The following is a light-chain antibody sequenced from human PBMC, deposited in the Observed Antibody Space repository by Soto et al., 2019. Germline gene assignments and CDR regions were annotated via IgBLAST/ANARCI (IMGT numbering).Light chain of an antibody. CDR1: QSVDSN. CDR3: QQRSNWPPT. CDR2: GAS. J-gene: IGKJ5*01. Sequence: EIVMTQSPATLSVSPGERATLSCRASQSVDSNLAWYQQKPGQAPRLLIFGASTRATGIPARFSGSGSGTDFTLTISSLQSEDFAVYYCQQRSNWPPTFGQGTRLEIK. V-gene: IGKV3D-15*01.